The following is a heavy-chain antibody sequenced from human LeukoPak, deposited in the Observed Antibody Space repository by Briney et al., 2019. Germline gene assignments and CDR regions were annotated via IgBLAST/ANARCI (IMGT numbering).Heavy chain of an antibody. V-gene: IGHV1-2*06. CDR2: INPNSGGT. J-gene: IGHJ4*02. CDR3: ARHLQLAYYFDY. D-gene: IGHD6-13*01. CDR1: GYTFTGYC. Sequence: ASVKVSCKASGYTFTGYCMHWVRQAPGQGLEWMGRINPNSGGTNYAQKFQGRVTMTRDTSISTAYMELSRLRSDDTAVYYCARHLQLAYYFDYWGQGTLVTVSS.